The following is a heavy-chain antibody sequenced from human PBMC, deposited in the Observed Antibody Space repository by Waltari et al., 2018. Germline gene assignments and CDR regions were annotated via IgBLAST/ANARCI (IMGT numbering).Heavy chain of an antibody. CDR3: AGGTIGSGSYYDGGMDV. J-gene: IGHJ6*02. Sequence: QVQLQQWGAGLLKPSETLSLTCDVYGGSFNTYSWAWIRQPPEKGLEWIGEINYSGEANSNPSLRSRVTISVDTSKNRFSLKLNSVTAADTAVYYCAGGTIGSGSYYDGGMDVWGQGTTVTVSS. CDR2: INYSGEA. D-gene: IGHD1-26*01. CDR1: GGSFNTYS. V-gene: IGHV4-34*01.